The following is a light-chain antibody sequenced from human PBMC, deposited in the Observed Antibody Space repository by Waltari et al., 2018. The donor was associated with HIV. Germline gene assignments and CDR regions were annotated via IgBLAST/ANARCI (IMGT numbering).Light chain of an antibody. V-gene: IGLV1-40*01. Sequence: QPVLTQPPSVSGAPGPRVSISCTGNSSNLGAGFDAQWYQQLPGAAPRLLIYDNNNRPSGVPGRFSGSRSGTSASLAITGLQADDEADYYCQSFDSGLTAVVFGGGTKLTVL. J-gene: IGLJ2*01. CDR3: QSFDSGLTAVV. CDR1: SSNLGAGFD. CDR2: DNN.